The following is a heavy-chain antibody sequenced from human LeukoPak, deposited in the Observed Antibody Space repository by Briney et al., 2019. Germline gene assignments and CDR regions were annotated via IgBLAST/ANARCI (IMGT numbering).Heavy chain of an antibody. CDR3: ASVTTGEFNY. CDR2: IYYSGKN. D-gene: IGHD4-17*01. V-gene: IGHV4-59*01. J-gene: IGHJ4*02. CDR1: GGSISSYY. Sequence: SETLSLTCTVSGGSISSYYWTWIRQPPGKGLEWIGYIYYSGKNNYNPSLKSRVTISVDTSKNQFSLKLTSVTAADTAVYYCASVTTGEFNYWGQGTLVTVSS.